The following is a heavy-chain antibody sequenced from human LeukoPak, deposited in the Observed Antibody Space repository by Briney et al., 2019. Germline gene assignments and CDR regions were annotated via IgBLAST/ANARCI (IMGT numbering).Heavy chain of an antibody. D-gene: IGHD6-13*01. CDR2: IYYSGST. V-gene: IGHV4-59*01. Sequence: SETLSLTCTVSGGSISSYSWSWIRQPPGKGLEWIGYIYYSGSTNYNPSLKSRVTISVDTSKNQFSLKLNSVTAADTAVYYCARASDPAAATYWGQGTLVTVSS. CDR3: ARASDPAAATY. J-gene: IGHJ4*02. CDR1: GGSISSYS.